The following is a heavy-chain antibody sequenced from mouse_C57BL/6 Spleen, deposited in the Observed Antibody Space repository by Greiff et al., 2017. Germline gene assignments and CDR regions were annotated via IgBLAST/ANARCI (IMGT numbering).Heavy chain of an antibody. CDR3: ARDADGSSYGWYFDV. J-gene: IGHJ1*03. D-gene: IGHD1-1*01. CDR1: GFTFSDFY. V-gene: IGHV7-1*01. CDR2: SRNKANDYTT. Sequence: EVKLMESGGGLVQSGRSLRLSCATSGFTFSDFYMEWVRQAAGKGLEWIAASRNKANDYTTEYSASVKGRFIVSRDTSQSILYLQMNALRAEDTAIYYCARDADGSSYGWYFDVWGTGTTVTVSS.